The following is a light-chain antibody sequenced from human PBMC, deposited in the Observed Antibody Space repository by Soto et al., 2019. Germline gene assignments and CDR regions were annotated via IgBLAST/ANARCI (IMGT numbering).Light chain of an antibody. J-gene: IGKJ5*01. Sequence: EIVLTQSPGTLSLSPGERATLSCRASQSISSIYLAWYQQQPGQAPRLLIYGASSRATGIPDRFSGSGSGTDFTLTISRLEPEDFAVYFCQQYGSSPLTFGQGTRLEIK. CDR3: QQYGSSPLT. CDR1: QSISSIY. V-gene: IGKV3-20*01. CDR2: GAS.